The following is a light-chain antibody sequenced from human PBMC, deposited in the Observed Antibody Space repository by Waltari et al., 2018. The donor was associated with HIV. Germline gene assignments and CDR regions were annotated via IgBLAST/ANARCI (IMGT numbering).Light chain of an antibody. CDR3: QQYGGSPGT. V-gene: IGKV3-20*01. CDR1: QSVSRSR. Sequence: RASQSVSRSRLAWYKQKPGQAPRRLIYAASSRATGILDRVSGRGSGTDFTLSISRREPEDFAVYYCQQYGGSPGTFGPGTKVDIK. CDR2: AAS. J-gene: IGKJ3*01.